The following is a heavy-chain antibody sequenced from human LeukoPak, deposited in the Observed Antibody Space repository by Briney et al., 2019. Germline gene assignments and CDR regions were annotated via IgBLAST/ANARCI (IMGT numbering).Heavy chain of an antibody. Sequence: GGSLRLSCTASGFTFSSYAMHWVRRAPGKALEGLAVISYDGSNKYYADSVKGRFTISRDNSKNTLYLQMNSLRAEDTAVYYCARDGLGYSSGWYYFDYWGQGTLVTVSS. D-gene: IGHD6-19*01. CDR2: ISYDGSNK. J-gene: IGHJ4*02. V-gene: IGHV3-30*04. CDR1: GFTFSSYA. CDR3: ARDGLGYSSGWYYFDY.